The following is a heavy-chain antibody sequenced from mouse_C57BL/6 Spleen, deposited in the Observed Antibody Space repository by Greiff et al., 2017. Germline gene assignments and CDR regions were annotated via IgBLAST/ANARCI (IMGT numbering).Heavy chain of an antibody. CDR1: GFTFSSYG. CDR2: ISSGGSYT. D-gene: IGHD1-1*01. Sequence: EVHLVESGGDLVKPGGSLKLSCAASGFTFSSYGMSWVRQTPDKRLEWVATISSGGSYTYYPDSVQGRFTIFRDNAENTLYLQMSSLKSEDTAMYYCARRRETTVDYFDDWGQGATRTVSS. V-gene: IGHV5-6*01. CDR3: ARRRETTVDYFDD. J-gene: IGHJ2*01.